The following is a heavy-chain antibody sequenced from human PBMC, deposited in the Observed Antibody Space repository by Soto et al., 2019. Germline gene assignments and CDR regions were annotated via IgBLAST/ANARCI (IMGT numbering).Heavy chain of an antibody. Sequence: QVQVVQSGAEVREPGASVKVSCTASGYSSSNYYTHWARQAPGQGLEWMGIVNPHGASTVYAQRFQGRLTLTRDTSTNTDYMYLSRLTSDDTAIYYCASVTTIWSNWGQGTLVTVSS. D-gene: IGHD2-21*02. J-gene: IGHJ4*02. CDR2: VNPHGAST. CDR1: GYSSSNYY. CDR3: ASVTTIWSN. V-gene: IGHV1-46*01.